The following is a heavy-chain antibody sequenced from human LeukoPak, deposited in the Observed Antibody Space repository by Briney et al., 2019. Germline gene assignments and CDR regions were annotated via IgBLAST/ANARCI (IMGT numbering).Heavy chain of an antibody. Sequence: GASVKASCKASGYTFTGYYMHWVRQATGQGLEWMGWMNPNSGNTGYAQKFQGRVTMTRNTSISTAYMELSSLRSEDTAVYYCARGYRGMDVWGQGTTVTVSS. CDR3: ARGYRGMDV. CDR2: MNPNSGNT. CDR1: GYTFTGYY. D-gene: IGHD1-26*01. V-gene: IGHV1-8*02. J-gene: IGHJ6*02.